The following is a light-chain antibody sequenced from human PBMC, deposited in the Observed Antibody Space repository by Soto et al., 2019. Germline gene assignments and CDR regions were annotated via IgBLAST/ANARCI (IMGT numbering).Light chain of an antibody. J-gene: IGKJ5*01. CDR1: QSVSSN. V-gene: IGKV3D-15*01. Sequence: EIVMTQSPATLSVSPGERATLSCRASQSVSSNLAWYQQKPGQAPRLLIYGASTRATGIPARFSGGGSGTEFTLTINSLQSEDFVVYYCQQYDNWPPTFGQGTRLEIK. CDR3: QQYDNWPPT. CDR2: GAS.